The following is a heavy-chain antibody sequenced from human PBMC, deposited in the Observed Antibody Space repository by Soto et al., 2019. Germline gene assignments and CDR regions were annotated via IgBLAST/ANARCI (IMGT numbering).Heavy chain of an antibody. V-gene: IGHV4-31*03. J-gene: IGHJ4*02. D-gene: IGHD3-10*01. CDR3: AREGMVRGVPNQLDY. Sequence: SETLSLTCTVSGGSISSGGYYWSWIRQHPGKGLEWIGYIYYSGSTYYNPSLKSRVTISVDTSKNQFSLKLSSVTAADTAVYYCAREGMVRGVPNQLDYWGQGTLVTVSS. CDR1: GGSISSGGYY. CDR2: IYYSGST.